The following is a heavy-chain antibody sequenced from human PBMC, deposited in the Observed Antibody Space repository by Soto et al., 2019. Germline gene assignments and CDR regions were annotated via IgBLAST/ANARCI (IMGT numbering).Heavy chain of an antibody. CDR3: ARRIAGAGDCDY. CDR2: IYHSGST. J-gene: IGHJ4*01. D-gene: IGHD6-19*01. V-gene: IGHV4-4*02. Sequence: PSETLSLTCGVSGGSISSSNWWSWVRQPPGKGLEWIGEIYHSGSTNYNPSLKSRVTISVDKSKNQFSLKLSTVTAADTAVYYYARRIAGAGDCDYWGHGTLVTVSS. CDR1: GGSISSSNW.